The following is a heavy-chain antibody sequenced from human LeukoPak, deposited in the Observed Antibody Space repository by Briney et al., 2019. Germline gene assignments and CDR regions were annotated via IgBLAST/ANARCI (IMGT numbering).Heavy chain of an antibody. V-gene: IGHV4-31*03. J-gene: IGHJ4*02. CDR1: GGSISSGGYY. Sequence: SETLSLTCTVSGGSISSGGYYWSWIRQHPGKGLEWIGYIYYSGSTYYNPSLKSRVTISVDTSKNQFSLKLSSVTAADTAVYYCARSGYGDYPLNYWGQGTLVTVSS. D-gene: IGHD4-17*01. CDR3: ARSGYGDYPLNY. CDR2: IYYSGST.